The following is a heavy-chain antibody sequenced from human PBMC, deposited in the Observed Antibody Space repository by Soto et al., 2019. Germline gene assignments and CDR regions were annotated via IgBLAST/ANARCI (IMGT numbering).Heavy chain of an antibody. D-gene: IGHD6-25*01. CDR1: GFTFSSYG. V-gene: IGHV3-30*18. CDR2: ISYDGSNK. Sequence: PGGSLRLSCAASGFTFSSYGMHWVRQAPGKGLEWVSVISYDGSNKYYADSVKGRFTISRDNSKNTLYLQMNSLRAEDTAVYYCAKDKSRKRLLGYYSCGIDVWGKGPRVTASS. CDR3: AKDKSRKRLLGYYSCGIDV. J-gene: IGHJ6*04.